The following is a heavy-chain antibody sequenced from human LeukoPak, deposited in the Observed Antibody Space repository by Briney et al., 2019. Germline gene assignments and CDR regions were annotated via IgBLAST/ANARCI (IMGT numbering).Heavy chain of an antibody. D-gene: IGHD4-17*01. CDR2: IYHSGST. V-gene: IGHV4-38-2*02. CDR1: GYSISSGYY. CDR3: AKDSVTTVTTFWVN. Sequence: SETLSLTCTVSGYSISSGYYWGWIRQPPGKGLEWIGSIYHSGSTYYNPSLKSRVTISVDTSKNQFSLKLSSVTAADTAVYYCAKDSVTTVTTFWVNWGQGTLVTVSS. J-gene: IGHJ4*02.